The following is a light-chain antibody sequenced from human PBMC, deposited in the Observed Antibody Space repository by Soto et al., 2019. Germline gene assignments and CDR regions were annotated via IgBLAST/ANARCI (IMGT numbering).Light chain of an antibody. J-gene: IGKJ2*01. Sequence: DLQTTQSPSTLSASVGDRVTVACRASQSINNWLAWYQQKPGKAPKLLIHKASTLESGVPSRFSGGGSGTEFTLTISSLQPDDFATYYCQQYNSYPHTFGQGTKLEIK. V-gene: IGKV1-5*03. CDR1: QSINNW. CDR3: QQYNSYPHT. CDR2: KAS.